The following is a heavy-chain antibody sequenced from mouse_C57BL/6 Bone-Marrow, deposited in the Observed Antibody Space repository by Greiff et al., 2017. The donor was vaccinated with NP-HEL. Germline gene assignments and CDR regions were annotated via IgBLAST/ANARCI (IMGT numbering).Heavy chain of an antibody. D-gene: IGHD2-3*01. J-gene: IGHJ3*01. CDR1: GYTFTSYW. CDR3: ARKDGYYLAWFAY. V-gene: IGHV1-69*01. CDR2: IDPSDSYT. Sequence: QVQLQQPGAELVMPGASVKLSCKASGYTFTSYWMHWVKQRPGQGLEWIGEIDPSDSYTNYNQKFKGKSTLTVDKSSSTAYMQLNSLTSEDSAVYYCARKDGYYLAWFAYWGQGTLVTVSA.